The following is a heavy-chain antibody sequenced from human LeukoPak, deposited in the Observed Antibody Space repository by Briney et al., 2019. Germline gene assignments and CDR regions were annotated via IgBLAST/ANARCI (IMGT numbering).Heavy chain of an antibody. D-gene: IGHD2-2*01. CDR1: GGSISSGSYY. Sequence: SETLSLTCTVSGGSISSGSYYWSWIRQPAGKGLEWIGRIYTRGSINYNPSLKSRVTISIDTSKNQFSLKLSSVTAADTAVYYCARDIPNRYCSSTSCYGTYNWFDPWGQGTLVTVSS. CDR3: ARDIPNRYCSSTSCYGTYNWFDP. J-gene: IGHJ5*02. V-gene: IGHV4-61*02. CDR2: IYTRGSI.